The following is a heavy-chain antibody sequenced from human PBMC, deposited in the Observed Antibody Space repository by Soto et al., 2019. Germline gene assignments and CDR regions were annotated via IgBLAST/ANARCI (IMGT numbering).Heavy chain of an antibody. D-gene: IGHD5-18*01. CDR3: ARVGKVGYSYGYSLYNWFDP. CDR2: INHSGST. CDR1: GGSFSGYY. J-gene: IGHJ5*02. Sequence: QVQLQQWGAGLLKPSETLSLTCAVYGGSFSGYYWSWIRQPPGKGLEWIGEINHSGSTNYNPSLKSRVTISVDTSKNQFSLKLSSVTAAGTAVYYCARVGKVGYSYGYSLYNWFDPWGQGTLVTVSS. V-gene: IGHV4-34*01.